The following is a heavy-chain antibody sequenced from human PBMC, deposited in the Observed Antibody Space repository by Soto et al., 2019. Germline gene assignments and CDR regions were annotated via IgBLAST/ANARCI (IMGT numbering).Heavy chain of an antibody. D-gene: IGHD3-16*01. V-gene: IGHV3-48*02. CDR2: ITSKSTTI. J-gene: IGHJ5*02. CDR3: AREMGACSDSSCYPGPYDS. CDR1: GFTFTSYS. Sequence: LRLSFAASGFTFTSYSMNWVHQAPGQGLEWVSYITSKSTTIKYADSVKGRFTVSRDNAKNSLYLQLNSLRDEDTAVYYCAREMGACSDSSCYPGPYDSWGQGTLVTVSS.